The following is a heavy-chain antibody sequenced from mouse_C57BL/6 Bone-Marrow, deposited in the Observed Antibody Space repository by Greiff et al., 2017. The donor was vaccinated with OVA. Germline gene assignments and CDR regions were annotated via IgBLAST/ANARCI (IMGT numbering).Heavy chain of an antibody. D-gene: IGHD2-2*01. J-gene: IGHJ3*01. Sequence: EVHLVESGGGLVKPGGSLKLSCAASGFTFSDYGMHWVRQAPEKGLEWVAYISSGSSTIYYADTVKGRFTISRDNAKNTLFLQMTSLRSEDTAMYYCRRPGGYAWFAYWGQGTLVTVSA. V-gene: IGHV5-17*01. CDR1: GFTFSDYG. CDR3: RRPGGYAWFAY. CDR2: ISSGSSTI.